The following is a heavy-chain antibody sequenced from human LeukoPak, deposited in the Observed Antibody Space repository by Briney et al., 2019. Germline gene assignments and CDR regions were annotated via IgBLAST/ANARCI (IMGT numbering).Heavy chain of an antibody. V-gene: IGHV1-46*01. CDR2: INPSGGST. J-gene: IGHJ4*02. CDR1: GYTFTSYY. Sequence: ASVKVSCKASGYTFTSYYMHWARQAPGQGLEWMGIINPSGGSTSYAQKFQGRVTMTRDTSTSTVYMELSSLRSEDTAVYYCARTGGVATPFDYWGQGTLVTVSS. CDR3: ARTGGVATPFDY. D-gene: IGHD3-3*01.